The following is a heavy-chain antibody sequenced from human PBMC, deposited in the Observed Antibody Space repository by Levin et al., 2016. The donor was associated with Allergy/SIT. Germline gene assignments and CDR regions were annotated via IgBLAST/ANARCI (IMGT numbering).Heavy chain of an antibody. J-gene: IGHJ1*01. D-gene: IGHD1-14*01. CDR3: ATTKIGTSGLPQYFQV. V-gene: IGHV1-18*04. CDR2: IRGDNGNT. Sequence: ASVKVSCKTSGFTFTNYGISWLRQAPGQGLEWMGWIRGDNGNTIYTQKFQDRVSMTTDSSTSTAYMELRSLRSDDTALYYCATTKIGTSGLPQYFQVWGQGTLVTVSS. CDR1: GFTFTNYG.